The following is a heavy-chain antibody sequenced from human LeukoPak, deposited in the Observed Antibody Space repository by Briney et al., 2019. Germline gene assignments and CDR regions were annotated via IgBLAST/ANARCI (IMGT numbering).Heavy chain of an antibody. V-gene: IGHV3-23*01. J-gene: IGHJ4*02. D-gene: IGHD6-19*01. CDR1: GFTFSSYA. Sequence: GGSLRLSCAASGFTFSSYAMSWVRQAPGKGLEWVSAISGSGGSTYYADSVKGRFTISRDNSKNTLYLQMSSLRAEDTAVYYCAKDLGIAVADHNFDYWGQGTLVTVSS. CDR2: ISGSGGST. CDR3: AKDLGIAVADHNFDY.